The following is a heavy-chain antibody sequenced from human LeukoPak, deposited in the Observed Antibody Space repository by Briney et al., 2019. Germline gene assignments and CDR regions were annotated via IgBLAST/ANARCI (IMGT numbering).Heavy chain of an antibody. J-gene: IGHJ4*02. CDR1: GASISSTSYY. V-gene: IGHV4-39*01. Sequence: SETLSLTCTVSGASISSTSYYWAWIRQPPGKGLEWIGVFSYSGSTYDNPSLKSRVTISADTSKNQFSLKLTSVTAAETAVYYCGRVILGEAKSPIDCWGQGTVVTVSS. CDR3: GRVILGEAKSPIDC. D-gene: IGHD3-10*01. CDR2: FSYSGST.